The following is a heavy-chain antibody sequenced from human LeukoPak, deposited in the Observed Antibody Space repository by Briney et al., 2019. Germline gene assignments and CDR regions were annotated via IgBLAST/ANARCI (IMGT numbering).Heavy chain of an antibody. CDR3: ARKGTVTTPFDY. Sequence: SQTFSLTCAISGDSVSSNSAAWNWIRQSPSRGLEGLGRTYYRSKWYNDYAESVKSRITINSDTSKNQFSLHLNSVTPEDTAVYYCARKGTVTTPFDYWGQGNLVTVSS. CDR2: TYYRSKWYN. V-gene: IGHV6-1*01. CDR1: GDSVSSNSAA. D-gene: IGHD4-11*01. J-gene: IGHJ4*02.